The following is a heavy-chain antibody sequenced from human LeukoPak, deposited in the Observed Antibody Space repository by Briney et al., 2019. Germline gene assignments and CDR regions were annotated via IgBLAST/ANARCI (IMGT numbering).Heavy chain of an antibody. CDR3: ARGSTPPRYSSSPTGFDYWAKRSASRYSSSPTGFDY. J-gene: IGHJ4*02. CDR1: GGSFSGYY. V-gene: IGHV4-34*01. Sequence: PSETLSLTCAVYGGSFSGYYWSCIPDPPGKGLEWIGELNHVVITNYTPSLKSRVALSLDASKNQFSLKLSSVTAADTAVYYCARGSTPPRYSSSPTGFDYWAKRSASRYSSSPTGFDYWGQGTLVTVSS. D-gene: IGHD6-13*01. CDR2: LNHVVIT.